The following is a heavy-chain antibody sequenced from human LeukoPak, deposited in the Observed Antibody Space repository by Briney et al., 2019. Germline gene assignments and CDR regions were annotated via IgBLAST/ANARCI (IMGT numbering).Heavy chain of an antibody. Sequence: SETLSLTCTVSGGSLSSSSYYWGWIRQPPGKGLEWIGSIYYSGSTYYNPSLKSRVTISVDTSKNQFSLKLSSVTAADTAVYYCARRVVIPALGSGWFDPWGQGTLVTVSS. CDR2: IYYSGST. CDR1: GGSLSSSSYY. CDR3: ARRVVIPALGSGWFDP. D-gene: IGHD3-3*01. V-gene: IGHV4-39*01. J-gene: IGHJ5*02.